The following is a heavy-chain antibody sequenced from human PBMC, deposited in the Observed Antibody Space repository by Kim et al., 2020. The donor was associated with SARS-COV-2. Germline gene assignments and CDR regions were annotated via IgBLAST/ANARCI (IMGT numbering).Heavy chain of an antibody. CDR2: ISYDGSNK. V-gene: IGHV3-30*04. D-gene: IGHD3-10*01. Sequence: GGSLRLSCAASGFTFSSYAMHWVRQAPGKGLEWVAVISYDGSNKYYADSVKGRFTISRDNSKNTLYLQMNSLRAEDTAVYYCARDRLLWFDYYYYGMDVWGQGTTVTVSS. CDR1: GFTFSSYA. CDR3: ARDRLLWFDYYYYGMDV. J-gene: IGHJ6*02.